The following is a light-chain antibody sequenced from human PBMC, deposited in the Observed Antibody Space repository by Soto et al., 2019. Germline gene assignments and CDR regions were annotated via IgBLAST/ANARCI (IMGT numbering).Light chain of an antibody. V-gene: IGLV2-11*01. J-gene: IGLJ1*01. CDR1: SSDVGGYNY. CDR2: DVS. CDR3: CSYAGSYYV. Sequence: QSALTQPRSVSGSPGQSVTISCTGTSSDVGGYNYVSWYQQHPGKAPKLMIYDVSKRPSGVPDRFSGSKSGNTASLTISGLQAEDEADYYCCSYAGSYYVVGTGTQLTVL.